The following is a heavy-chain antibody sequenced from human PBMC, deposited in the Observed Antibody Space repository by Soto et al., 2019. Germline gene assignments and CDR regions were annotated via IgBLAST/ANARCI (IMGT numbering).Heavy chain of an antibody. J-gene: IGHJ4*02. V-gene: IGHV1-18*04. D-gene: IGHD6-19*01. CDR2: ISAYNGNT. CDR3: ARLPEHRIAVAGTPLDY. Sequence: QVQLVQSGAEVKKPGASVKVSCKASGYTFTSYGISWVRQAPGQGLEWMGWISAYNGNTNYAQKLQGRVTTTTDTSTSTAYMELRSLRSDDTAVYYCARLPEHRIAVAGTPLDYWGQGTLVTVSS. CDR1: GYTFTSYG.